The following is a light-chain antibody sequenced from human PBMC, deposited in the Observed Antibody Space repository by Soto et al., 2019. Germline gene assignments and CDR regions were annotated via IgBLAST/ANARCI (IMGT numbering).Light chain of an antibody. V-gene: IGKV3-20*01. CDR2: GAS. CDR3: QQYGSSLIIS. Sequence: VLTQSPGTLSLSPGESATLSCSASQTVSITYLTWYQQKPGQAPRLLIFGASKRATGIPGRFSGSGSGRDLTLTISGLEPEDFAVYYCQQYGSSLIISFGQGTRLEIK. CDR1: QTVSITY. J-gene: IGKJ5*01.